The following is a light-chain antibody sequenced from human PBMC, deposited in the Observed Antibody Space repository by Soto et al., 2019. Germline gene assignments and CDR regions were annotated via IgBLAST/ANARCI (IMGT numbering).Light chain of an antibody. Sequence: DIQRATSPCSLSPSVGGRVVMSCRASQSIRFYLNWYQKKPGQAPNLLIYAASSLQSGVPSRFSGSGSGTDFTLTISNLQPEDFATYYYQQSYTTPFTFGQGTKVD. J-gene: IGKJ3*01. V-gene: IGKV1-39*01. CDR3: QQSYTTPFT. CDR1: QSIRFY. CDR2: AAS.